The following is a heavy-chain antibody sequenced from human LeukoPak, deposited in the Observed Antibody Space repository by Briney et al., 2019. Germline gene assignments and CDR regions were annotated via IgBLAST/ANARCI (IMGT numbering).Heavy chain of an antibody. Sequence: SETLSLTCAVSGGSSSGYNWSWVRQPPGKGRGWVGFIHSTGTTNYNPSLKSRVTMSLDTSKNQFSLWLSSVTAADTAVYYCARGLTFHYDKYGSYLNYYFDSWGQGTLVTVSS. CDR3: ARGLTFHYDKYGSYLNYYFDS. V-gene: IGHV4-59*01. J-gene: IGHJ4*02. D-gene: IGHD3-22*01. CDR1: GGSSSGYN. CDR2: IHSTGTT.